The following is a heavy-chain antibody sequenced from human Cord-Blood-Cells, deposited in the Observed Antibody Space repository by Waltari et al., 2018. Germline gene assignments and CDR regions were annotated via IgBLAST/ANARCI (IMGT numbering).Heavy chain of an antibody. Sequence: QLQLQESGPGLVKPSETLSLTCTVPGGSISSRSYYWGWIRQPPGKGLEWIGSIYYSGSTYYNPSLKSRVTISVDTSKNQFSLKLSSVTAADTAVYYCARQTGWELFDYWGQGTLVTVSS. D-gene: IGHD1-26*01. J-gene: IGHJ4*02. CDR3: ARQTGWELFDY. V-gene: IGHV4-39*01. CDR1: GGSISSRSYY. CDR2: IYYSGST.